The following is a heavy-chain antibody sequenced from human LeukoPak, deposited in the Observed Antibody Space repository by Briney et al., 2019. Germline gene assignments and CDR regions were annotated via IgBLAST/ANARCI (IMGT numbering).Heavy chain of an antibody. Sequence: GGSLRLSCAASGFIFSSYSINWVCQAPGKGLEWVSSISSSRSYIYCADLVKGRFTISRDNAKNSLYLQMNSLRVEDTAVYYCAREVHSGYYGMDVWGQGTTVTVSS. V-gene: IGHV3-21*01. CDR3: AREVHSGYYGMDV. J-gene: IGHJ6*02. CDR1: GFIFSSYS. CDR2: ISSSRSYI. D-gene: IGHD2-15*01.